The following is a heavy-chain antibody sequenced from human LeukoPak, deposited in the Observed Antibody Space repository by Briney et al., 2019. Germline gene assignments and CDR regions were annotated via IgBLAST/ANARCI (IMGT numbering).Heavy chain of an antibody. V-gene: IGHV3-66*01. J-gene: IGHJ6*02. CDR2: IYSGGST. Sequence: GGSLRLSCAASGFTVSSNYMSWVRQAPGKGLEWVSAIYSGGSTYYADSVKGRFTISRDNSKNTLYLQMNSLRAEDTAVYYCARDWWWLRPKGPYYYGMDVWGQGTTVTVSS. CDR3: ARDWWWLRPKGPYYYGMDV. D-gene: IGHD2-8*02. CDR1: GFTVSSNY.